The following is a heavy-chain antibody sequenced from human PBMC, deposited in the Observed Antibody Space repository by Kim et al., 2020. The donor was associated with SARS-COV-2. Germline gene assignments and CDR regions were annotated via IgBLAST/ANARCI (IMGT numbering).Heavy chain of an antibody. J-gene: IGHJ4*02. V-gene: IGHV3-15*01. CDR1: GFTFSNAW. D-gene: IGHD6-19*01. CDR3: TTELIAVAGVDY. CDR2: IKSKTDGGTT. Sequence: GGSLRLSCAASGFTFSNAWMSWVRQAPGKGLEWVGRIKSKTDGGTTDYAAPVKGRFTISRDDSKNTLYLQMNSLKTEDTAVYYCTTELIAVAGVDYWGQGTLVTVSS.